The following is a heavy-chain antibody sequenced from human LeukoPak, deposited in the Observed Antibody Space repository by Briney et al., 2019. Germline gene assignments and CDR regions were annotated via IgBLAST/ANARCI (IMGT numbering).Heavy chain of an antibody. CDR3: ARDGYSSSWISYYYMDV. CDR2: ISSSSSTI. CDR1: GFTFSSYS. V-gene: IGHV3-48*01. J-gene: IGHJ6*03. Sequence: GGSLRLSCAASGFTFSSYSMNWVRQAPGKGLEWVSYISSSSSTIYYADSVKGRFTISRDNAKNSLYLQMNSLRAEDTAVYYCARDGYSSSWISYYYMDVWGKGTTVTVSS. D-gene: IGHD6-13*01.